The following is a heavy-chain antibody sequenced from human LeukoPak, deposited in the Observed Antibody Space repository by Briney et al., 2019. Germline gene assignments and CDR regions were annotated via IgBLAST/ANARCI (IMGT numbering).Heavy chain of an antibody. CDR1: GFTVSSNY. V-gene: IGHV3-53*01. CDR3: ARAKWELRLGGDY. J-gene: IGHJ4*02. Sequence: GGSLRLSCAASGFTVSSNYMSWVRQAPGKGLEWVSVIYSGGSTYYADSVKGRFTISRDNAKNSLYLQMNSLRAEDTAVYYCARAKWELRLGGDYWGQGTLVTVSS. CDR2: IYSGGST. D-gene: IGHD1-26*01.